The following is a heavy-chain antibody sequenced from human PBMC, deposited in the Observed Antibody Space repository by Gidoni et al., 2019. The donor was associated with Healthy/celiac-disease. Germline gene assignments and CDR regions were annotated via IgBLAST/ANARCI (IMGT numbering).Heavy chain of an antibody. CDR3: ARDPTRYCSGGSCHDY. V-gene: IGHV3-33*01. D-gene: IGHD2-15*01. CDR2: IWYDGSNK. Sequence: QVQLVESGGGVVQPGRSLRLSCAASGLTFSSYGMPWVRQAPGKGLEWVAVIWYDGSNKYYADSVKGRFTISRDNSKNTLYLQMNSLRAEDTAVYYCARDPTRYCSGGSCHDYWGQGTLVTVSS. J-gene: IGHJ4*02. CDR1: GLTFSSYG.